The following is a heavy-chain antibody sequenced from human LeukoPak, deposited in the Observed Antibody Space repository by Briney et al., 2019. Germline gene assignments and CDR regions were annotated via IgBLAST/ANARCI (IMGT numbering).Heavy chain of an antibody. CDR1: GGSISSDNYY. CDR2: IWTDGGT. D-gene: IGHD3-22*01. J-gene: IGHJ3*02. CDR3: ARFSYDSDAFDI. Sequence: SETLSLTCTVSGGSISSDNYYWNWIRQPAGKGLEWIGRIWTDGGTSYKPSLKSRVTISVDTSKNQFSLKLSSVTAADTAVYYCARFSYDSDAFDIWGQGTMVTVSS. V-gene: IGHV4-61*02.